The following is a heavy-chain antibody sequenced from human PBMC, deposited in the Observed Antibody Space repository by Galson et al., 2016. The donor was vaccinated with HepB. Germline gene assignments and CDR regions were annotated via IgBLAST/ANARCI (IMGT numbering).Heavy chain of an antibody. CDR1: GYTFTNYY. CDR3: ITDDYCINGNCYGAYYHYGMDV. V-gene: IGHV1-46*04. CDR2: INPGDGRS. Sequence: SVKVSCKASGYTFTNYYVHWVRQAPGQGLEWMAIINPGDGRSHSAQNLQGRVTVTRDTSTSTVYMELSSLMSEDTAMYYCITDDYCINGNCYGAYYHYGMDVWGQGTTVTVSS. J-gene: IGHJ6*02. D-gene: IGHD2-15*01.